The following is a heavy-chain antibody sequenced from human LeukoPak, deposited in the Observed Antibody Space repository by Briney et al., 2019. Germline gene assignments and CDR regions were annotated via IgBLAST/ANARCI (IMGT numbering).Heavy chain of an antibody. CDR3: ARGQGGDYYYDSSGYYHEYFQH. D-gene: IGHD3-22*01. Sequence: QPGGSLRLSCAASGFTFSSYAMHWVRQAPGKGLEWVAFIRYDGSNKYYADSVKGRFTISRDNSKNTLYLQMNSLRAEDTAVHYCARGQGGDYYYDSSGYYHEYFQHWGQGTLVTVSS. V-gene: IGHV3-30*02. CDR1: GFTFSSYA. J-gene: IGHJ1*01. CDR2: IRYDGSNK.